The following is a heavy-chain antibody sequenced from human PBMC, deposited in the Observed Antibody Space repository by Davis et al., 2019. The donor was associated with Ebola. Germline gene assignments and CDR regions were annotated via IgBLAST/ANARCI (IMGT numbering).Heavy chain of an antibody. CDR1: GFTFNNYA. CDR3: AKKVPVIRPLDY. Sequence: GGSLRLSCVASGFTFNNYAMIWVRQSPLKGLEWVSGVGTSGDTYYADSVKGRFTISRDNAKNTVCLQMNSLRAEDTAIYYCAKKVPVIRPLDYWGQGTLVSVSS. CDR2: VGTSGDT. D-gene: IGHD3-16*02. V-gene: IGHV3-23*01. J-gene: IGHJ4*02.